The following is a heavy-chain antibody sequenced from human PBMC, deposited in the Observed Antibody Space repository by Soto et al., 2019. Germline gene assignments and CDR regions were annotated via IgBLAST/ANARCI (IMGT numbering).Heavy chain of an antibody. D-gene: IGHD2-15*01. CDR1: GFSLSTSGVG. CDR3: AHRPSYGSSGSCYSGFDY. Sequence: QITLKESGPTLVKPTQTLTLTCTFSGFSLSTSGVGVGWIRQPPGKALEWLALIYWDDDKRYSPSLKSRLTITKDTTKTPLVLTLTNMDPVDTATYDCAHRPSYGSSGSCYSGFDYWGQGTLVTVSS. CDR2: IYWDDDK. J-gene: IGHJ4*02. V-gene: IGHV2-5*02.